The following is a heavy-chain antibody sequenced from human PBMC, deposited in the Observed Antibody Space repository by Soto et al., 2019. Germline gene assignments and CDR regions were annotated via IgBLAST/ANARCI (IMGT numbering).Heavy chain of an antibody. V-gene: IGHV1-2*02. D-gene: IGHD3-16*01. CDR2: INPNVGGT. J-gene: IGHJ5*02. Sequence: QVQLVQSGAEVKKPGPSVYVSCKASGYTFTDYYVHWLRQAPGQGLGWMGWINPNVGGTNYARKFQGRVTMPRDTYSSTAYMRLTMLSPDDAAIYYCARGGREVPRIPYDTWGQGTRVTVSS. CDR1: GYTFTDYY. CDR3: ARGGREVPRIPYDT.